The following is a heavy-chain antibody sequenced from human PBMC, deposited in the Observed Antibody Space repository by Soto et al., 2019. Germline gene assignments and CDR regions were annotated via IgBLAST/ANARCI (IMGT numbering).Heavy chain of an antibody. CDR2: IWYDGSNK. D-gene: IGHD6-19*01. V-gene: IGHV3-33*01. Sequence: QVQLVESGGGVVQPGRSLRLSCAASGFTFSSYGMHWVRQAPGKGLEWVAVIWYDGSNKYYADSVKGRFTISRDNSENTLYLQLNSLRAEDTAVYYCARDRYSSGWYDLDYRGQGTLVNVSS. J-gene: IGHJ4*02. CDR1: GFTFSSYG. CDR3: ARDRYSSGWYDLDY.